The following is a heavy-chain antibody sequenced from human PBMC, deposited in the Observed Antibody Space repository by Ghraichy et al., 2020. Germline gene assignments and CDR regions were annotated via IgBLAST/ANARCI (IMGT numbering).Heavy chain of an antibody. CDR3: VRRVYSSGWLFDY. CDR1: GFTFSSYA. V-gene: IGHV3-23*01. CDR2: ISGSDGST. D-gene: IGHD6-19*01. J-gene: IGHJ4*02. Sequence: GESLNISCAASGFTFSSYAMSWVRQAPGKGLEWVSAISGSDGSTYYADSVKGRFTISRDNSKNTLYLQMNSLRAEDTAVYYCVRRVYSSGWLFDYWGQGTLVTVSS.